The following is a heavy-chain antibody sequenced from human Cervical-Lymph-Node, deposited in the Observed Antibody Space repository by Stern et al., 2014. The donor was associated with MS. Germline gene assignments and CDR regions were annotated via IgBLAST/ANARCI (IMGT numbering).Heavy chain of an antibody. D-gene: IGHD6-13*01. J-gene: IGHJ6*02. CDR1: GYTFGYYG. CDR2: FSVYNGNT. CDR3: ARTSNSWAFSHNLDV. V-gene: IGHV1-18*01. Sequence: VQLEESGDEVKEPGASVKLSCKASGYTFGYYGITWVRQAPGQGLEWMGCFSVYNGNTNYAQHLQGRVTMTTDTSTTTAYMEVRSLRSDDTAVYYCARTSNSWAFSHNLDVWGQGTTVTVS.